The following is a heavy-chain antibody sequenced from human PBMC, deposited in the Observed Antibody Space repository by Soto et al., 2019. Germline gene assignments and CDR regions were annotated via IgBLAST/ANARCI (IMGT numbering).Heavy chain of an antibody. D-gene: IGHD6-13*01. Sequence: ASVKVSCKASGYTFTTYGISWVRQAPGQGLEWMGWISAYNGDRKYAEKFQDRVIMTTDTPTSTAYMELGSLRSADTAINYCTRGTPTARFFNLGGQEPLSTVS. CDR1: GYTFTTYG. CDR3: TRGTPTARFFNL. CDR2: ISAYNGDR. J-gene: IGHJ4*02. V-gene: IGHV1-18*01.